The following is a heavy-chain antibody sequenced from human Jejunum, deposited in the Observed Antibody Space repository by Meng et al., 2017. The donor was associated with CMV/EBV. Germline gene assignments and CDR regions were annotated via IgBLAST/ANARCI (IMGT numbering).Heavy chain of an antibody. Sequence: SCTASEFSVSRNNMNWVRQAPGKGLEWVSAIYSGNTTYYADSVKGRFTISRDNSKNTLYLQMNSLRAEDTAVYYCAKKYSGSFDYWGQGTLVTVSS. D-gene: IGHD1-26*01. CDR1: EFSVSRNN. CDR3: AKKYSGSFDY. CDR2: IYSGNTT. J-gene: IGHJ4*02. V-gene: IGHV3-53*01.